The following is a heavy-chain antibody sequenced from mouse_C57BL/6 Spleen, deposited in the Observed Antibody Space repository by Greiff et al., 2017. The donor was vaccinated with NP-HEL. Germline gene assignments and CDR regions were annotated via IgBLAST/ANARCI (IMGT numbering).Heavy chain of an antibody. CDR1: GYTFTSYW. J-gene: IGHJ3*01. V-gene: IGHV1-52*01. CDR2: IDPSDSDT. CDR3: GRDDYGAWFAY. Sequence: VQLQQPGAELVRPGSSVKLSCKASGYTFTSYWMHWVKQRPIQGLEWIGNIDPSDSDTHYHQQFKDKATLTLDQSSSTAYMQLSSLASEDSEVYCGGRDDYGAWFAYWGQGTLVTVSA. D-gene: IGHD2-4*01.